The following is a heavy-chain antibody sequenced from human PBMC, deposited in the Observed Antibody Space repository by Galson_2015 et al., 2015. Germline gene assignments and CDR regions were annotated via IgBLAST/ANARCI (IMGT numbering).Heavy chain of an antibody. CDR2: IVGSGSSS. CDR3: AKGRDGYNYHHYHYGMDV. J-gene: IGHJ6*02. Sequence: SLRLSCAASGFTFSSDAMNWVRQAPGRGLEWVSTIVGSGSSSYYADSVKGRFTISRDNSKNTLYLQMNSLRAEDTALYYCAKGRDGYNYHHYHYGMDVWGQGTTVTVSS. CDR1: GFTFSSDA. V-gene: IGHV3-23*01. D-gene: IGHD5-24*01.